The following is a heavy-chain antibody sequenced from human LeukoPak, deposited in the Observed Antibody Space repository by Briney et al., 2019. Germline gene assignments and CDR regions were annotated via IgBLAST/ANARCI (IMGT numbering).Heavy chain of an antibody. CDR3: AKDYYYDSSGSTIRD. V-gene: IGHV3-9*01. CDR2: ISWNSGSI. Sequence: GGSLRLSCAASGFTFDDYAMHWVRQAPGKGLEWVSGISWNSGSIGYADSVKGRFTISRDNAKNSLYLQMNSLRAEDTALYYCAKDYYYDSSGSTIRDWGQGTLVTVSS. D-gene: IGHD3-22*01. J-gene: IGHJ4*02. CDR1: GFTFDDYA.